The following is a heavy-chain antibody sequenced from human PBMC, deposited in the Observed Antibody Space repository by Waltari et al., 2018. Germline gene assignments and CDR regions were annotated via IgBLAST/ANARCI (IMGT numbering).Heavy chain of an antibody. CDR2: IIPIFGTA. CDR1: GGTFSSYA. D-gene: IGHD7-27*01. V-gene: IGHV1-69*14. Sequence: QVQLVQSGAEVKKPGSSVQVSCKASGGTFSSYAISWVRQAPGQGLEWMGGIIPIFGTANYAQKFQGRVTITADKSTSTAYMELSSLRSEDTAVYYCARDAHLELGAGLGYWGQGTLVTVSS. CDR3: ARDAHLELGAGLGY. J-gene: IGHJ4*02.